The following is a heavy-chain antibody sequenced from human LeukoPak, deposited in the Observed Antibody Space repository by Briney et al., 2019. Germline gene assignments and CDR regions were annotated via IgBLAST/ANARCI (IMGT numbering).Heavy chain of an antibody. CDR2: IYYSGST. D-gene: IGHD3-10*01. CDR3: ARQDYYGSGSYSPLGDFDY. J-gene: IGHJ4*02. CDR1: GGSFSGYY. V-gene: IGHV4-34*01. Sequence: SETLSLTCAAYGGSFSGYYWGWIRQPPGKGLEWIGTIYYSGSTHYNPSLRSRVTLSVDTSRNQFSLTLNSVTAADTAVYYCARQDYYGSGSYSPLGDFDYWGQGTLVTVSS.